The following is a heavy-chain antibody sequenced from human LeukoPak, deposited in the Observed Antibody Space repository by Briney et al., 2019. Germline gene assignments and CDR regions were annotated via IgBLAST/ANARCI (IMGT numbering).Heavy chain of an antibody. J-gene: IGHJ4*02. V-gene: IGHV3-7*05. Sequence: PGGSLRLSFAASGFTFTECWMTWVRQAPGKGLEWVASIKEDGSEKYYVDSVKGRCTISRDNAKNSLYLQMNSLRVEDTAMYYCARLPAGFDYWGQGTLVTVSS. CDR2: IKEDGSEK. CDR3: ARLPAGFDY. CDR1: GFTFTECW.